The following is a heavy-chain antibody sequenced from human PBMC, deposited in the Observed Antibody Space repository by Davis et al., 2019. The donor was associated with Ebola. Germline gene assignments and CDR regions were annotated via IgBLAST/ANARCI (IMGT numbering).Heavy chain of an antibody. CDR1: GLIFSSCD. CDR3: TKGQGYFLDY. V-gene: IGHV3-30*02. D-gene: IGHD6-13*01. CDR2: IRYDASIE. J-gene: IGHJ4*02. Sequence: GESLKISCATSGLIFSSCDMHWVRQAPGKGLEWVAFIRYDASIEYYADSVKGRFTISRDRSKNTLHLQMNSLRAEDTALYYCTKGQGYFLDYWGQGTLVTVSS.